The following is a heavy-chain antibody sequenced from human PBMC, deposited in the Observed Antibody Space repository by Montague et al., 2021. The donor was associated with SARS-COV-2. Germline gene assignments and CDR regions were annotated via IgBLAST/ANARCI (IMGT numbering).Heavy chain of an antibody. CDR2: VYYSGGT. Sequence: SETLSLTCTVSSGSISTYYWSWIRQPPGKGLEWMGYVYYSGGTNYNPSLKCRVTISVDTSKNQFSLKLRSVTAADTAVYYCASGADDYYYAMDVWGQGTTVTVSS. D-gene: IGHD3-10*01. V-gene: IGHV4-59*01. J-gene: IGHJ6*02. CDR1: SGSISTYY. CDR3: ASGADDYYYAMDV.